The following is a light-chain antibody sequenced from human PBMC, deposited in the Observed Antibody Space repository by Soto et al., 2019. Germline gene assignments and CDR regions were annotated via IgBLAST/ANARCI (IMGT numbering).Light chain of an antibody. J-gene: IGKJ1*01. CDR2: WAS. CDR1: QSVLFSSTNKNH. Sequence: DIVMTQSPASLAVSLGERATINCKSSQSVLFSSTNKNHLVWYHQKPGQPPRLLISWASTRESGVPDRFSGGGAGTDFYLTISSLQAEALAVYHCQQYYSLPWTFGRGTRGELK. V-gene: IGKV4-1*01. CDR3: QQYYSLPWT.